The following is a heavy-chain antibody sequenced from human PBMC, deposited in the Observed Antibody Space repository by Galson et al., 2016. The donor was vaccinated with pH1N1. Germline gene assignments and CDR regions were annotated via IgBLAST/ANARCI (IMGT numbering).Heavy chain of an antibody. D-gene: IGHD3-3*01. V-gene: IGHV1-3*04. CDR2: INTGDGNA. CDR3: ARGGTLSGFWSNYYPYGMDV. CDR1: GYTFITYA. Sequence: SVKVSCKASGYTFITYAIHWVRQAPGQRLEWMGWINTGDGNAKSSQKFQDRVTITRDTPATTAYLDLRGLRSEDTAVYYCARGGTLSGFWSNYYPYGMDVWGQGTTVTVSS. J-gene: IGHJ6*02.